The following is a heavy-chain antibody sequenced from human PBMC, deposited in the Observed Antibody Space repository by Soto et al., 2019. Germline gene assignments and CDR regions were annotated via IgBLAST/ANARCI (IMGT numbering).Heavy chain of an antibody. CDR2: IHPSGAT. CDR3: ATQGFYRMGV. CDR1: GDSITGDNW. V-gene: IGHV4-4*02. J-gene: IGHJ6*02. Sequence: QVQLQESGPGLVQPSGTLSLTCAVSGDSITGDNWWSWVRQPPGKRLEWIGEIHPSGATNYNPSLKSRVTISVDASKNQFSLKLNSVTAADTAMFYCATQGFYRMGVWGRGTTVTVSS.